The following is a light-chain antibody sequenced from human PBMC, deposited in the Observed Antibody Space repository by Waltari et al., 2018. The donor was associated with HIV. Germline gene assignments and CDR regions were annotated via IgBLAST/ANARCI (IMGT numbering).Light chain of an antibody. Sequence: QSVVTQPPSASGTPGQRVTISCSGSSSNIGSNYVYWYRQLPGTAPKVLVYGNIQRPSGFPDRFSGSKSGTSASLAISGLRSEDEADYYCAAWDDSLSGVVFGGGTKLTVL. J-gene: IGLJ2*01. V-gene: IGLV1-47*01. CDR2: GNI. CDR1: SSNIGSNY. CDR3: AAWDDSLSGVV.